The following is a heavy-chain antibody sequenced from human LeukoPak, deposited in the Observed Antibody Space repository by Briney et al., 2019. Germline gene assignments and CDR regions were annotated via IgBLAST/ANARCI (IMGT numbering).Heavy chain of an antibody. J-gene: IGHJ4*02. V-gene: IGHV4-59*08. Sequence: SETLSLTCTVSGGSISSYYWSWIRQPPGKGLEWIGYIYYSGSTNYNPSLKSRVTISVDTSKNQFSLKLSSVTAADTAVYYCARRVFASGRHDYWGRGALVTVSS. D-gene: IGHD3-10*01. CDR2: IYYSGST. CDR1: GGSISSYY. CDR3: ARRVFASGRHDY.